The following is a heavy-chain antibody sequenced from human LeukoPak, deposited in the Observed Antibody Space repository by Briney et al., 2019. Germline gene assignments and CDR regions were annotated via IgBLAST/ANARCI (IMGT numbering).Heavy chain of an antibody. CDR2: IYSGGST. J-gene: IGHJ4*02. D-gene: IGHD5-12*01. V-gene: IGHV3-66*01. CDR1: GFTVSSNY. Sequence: PGGSLRLSCAASGFTVSSNYMSWVRQAPGKGLEWVSVIYSGGSTYYADSVKGRFTIPRDNSKNTLYLQMNSLKAEDTAVYYCARDPDGYRQGHHFDYWGQGTLATVSS. CDR3: ARDPDGYRQGHHFDY.